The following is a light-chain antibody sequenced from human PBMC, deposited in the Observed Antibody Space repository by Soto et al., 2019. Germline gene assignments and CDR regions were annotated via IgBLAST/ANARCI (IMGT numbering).Light chain of an antibody. J-gene: IGKJ1*01. CDR3: QQYNNWGT. Sequence: DIQMTQSPSTLSASVGDRVTITCRASQSISIWLAWYQQKPGKAPKLLIYKASSLESGVPSRFSGSGSGTEFTPTISSLQPDDFATYYCQQYNNWGTFGQGTKVEIK. CDR2: KAS. CDR1: QSISIW. V-gene: IGKV1-5*03.